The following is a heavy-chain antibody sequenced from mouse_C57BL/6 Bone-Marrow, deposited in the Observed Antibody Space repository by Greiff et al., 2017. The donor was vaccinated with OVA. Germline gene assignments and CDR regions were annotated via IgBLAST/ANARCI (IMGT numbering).Heavy chain of an antibody. J-gene: IGHJ3*01. Sequence: QVQLKQPGAELVRPGSSVKLSCKASGYTFTSYWMDWVKQRPGQGLEWIGNIYPSDSETHYNQKFKDKATLTVDKSSSTAYMQLSSLTSEDSAVYYCARSPYGKGAWFAYWGQGTLVTVSA. V-gene: IGHV1-61*01. CDR3: ARSPYGKGAWFAY. D-gene: IGHD2-1*01. CDR1: GYTFTSYW. CDR2: IYPSDSET.